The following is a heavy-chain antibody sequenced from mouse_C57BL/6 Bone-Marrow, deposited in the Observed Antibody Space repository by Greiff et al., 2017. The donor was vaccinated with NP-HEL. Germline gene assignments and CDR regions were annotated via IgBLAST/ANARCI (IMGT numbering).Heavy chain of an antibody. CDR3: SRGGGYWYFDV. CDR1: GYSITSGYY. V-gene: IGHV3-6*01. Sequence: EVQLQESGPGLVKPSQSLSLTCSVTGYSITSGYYWNWIRQFPGNKLEWMGYISYDGSNKYNPSLKNRISITRDTSKNQFFLKLNSVTTEDTATYYCSRGGGYWYFDVWGTGTTVTVSS. CDR2: ISYDGSN. J-gene: IGHJ1*03.